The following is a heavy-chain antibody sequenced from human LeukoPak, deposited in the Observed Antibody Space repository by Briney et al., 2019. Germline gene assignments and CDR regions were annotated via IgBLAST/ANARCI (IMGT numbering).Heavy chain of an antibody. D-gene: IGHD3-10*01. Sequence: SETLSLTCTVSGGSISSSSYYWGWIRQPPGKGLEWIGSIYYSGSTYYNPSLKSRVTISVDTSKNQFSLKLSSVTAADTAVYYCARVGMSMVRGVIGYYYGMDVWGQGTTVTVSS. CDR2: IYYSGST. CDR1: GGSISSSSYY. CDR3: ARVGMSMVRGVIGYYYGMDV. J-gene: IGHJ6*02. V-gene: IGHV4-39*07.